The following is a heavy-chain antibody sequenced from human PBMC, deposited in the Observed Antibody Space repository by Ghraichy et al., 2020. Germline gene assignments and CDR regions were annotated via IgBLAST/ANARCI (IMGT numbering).Heavy chain of an antibody. D-gene: IGHD6-13*01. J-gene: IGHJ4*02. CDR3: ARQRLQYSSSWPFDY. CDR2: IYYSGST. V-gene: IGHV4-39*01. Sequence: SETLSLTCTVSGGSISSSSYYWGWIRQPPGKGLEWIGSIYYSGSTYYNPSLKSRVTISVDTSKNQFSLKLSSVTAADTAVYYCARQRLQYSSSWPFDYWGQGTLVTVSS. CDR1: GGSISSSSYY.